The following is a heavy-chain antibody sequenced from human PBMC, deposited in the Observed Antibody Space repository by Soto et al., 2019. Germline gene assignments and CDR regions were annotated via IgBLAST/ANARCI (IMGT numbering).Heavy chain of an antibody. V-gene: IGHV2-5*02. CDR2: IYWDDEK. J-gene: IGHJ4*02. D-gene: IGHD3-3*01. CDR1: GFSLSTSGVG. Sequence: VSGPTLVNPTETLTLTCTFSGFSLSTSGVGVGWIRQSPGKAPEWLALIYWDDEKRYSASLKSRLTISKDTSKNQVVLTMANLDPADTATYHCAHRVLRTVFGLVTTTAIYFDFWGQGTPVTVSS. CDR3: AHRVLRTVFGLVTTTAIYFDF.